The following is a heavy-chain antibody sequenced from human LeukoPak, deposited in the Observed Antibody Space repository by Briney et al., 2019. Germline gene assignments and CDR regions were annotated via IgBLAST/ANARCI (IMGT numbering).Heavy chain of an antibody. D-gene: IGHD6-19*01. CDR1: GGTFSSYA. CDR2: IIPIFGTA. Sequence: SVKVSCKASGGTFSSYAISWVRQAPGQGLEWMGGIIPIFGTANYAQKFQGRVTITADESTRTAYMELSSLRSEDTAVYYCARGLAGTGGDAFDIWGQGTMVTVSS. J-gene: IGHJ3*02. V-gene: IGHV1-69*13. CDR3: ARGLAGTGGDAFDI.